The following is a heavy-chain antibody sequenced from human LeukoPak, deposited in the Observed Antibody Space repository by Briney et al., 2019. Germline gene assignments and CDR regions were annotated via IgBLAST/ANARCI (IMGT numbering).Heavy chain of an antibody. V-gene: IGHV4-34*01. Sequence: SETLSLTCAVYGGSFSGYYWSWLRQPPGKGLEWIGEINHSGSTNYNPSLKSRVTISVDTSKNQFSLKLSSVTAADTAVYYCARGRSYYDSSGYYYWGQGTLVTVSS. CDR1: GGSFSGYY. D-gene: IGHD3-22*01. CDR3: ARGRSYYDSSGYYY. J-gene: IGHJ4*02. CDR2: INHSGST.